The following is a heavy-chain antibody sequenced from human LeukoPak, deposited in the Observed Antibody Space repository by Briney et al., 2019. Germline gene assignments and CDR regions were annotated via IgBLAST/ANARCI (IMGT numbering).Heavy chain of an antibody. CDR2: ISGSDDST. V-gene: IGHV3-23*01. D-gene: IGHD2-21*01. Sequence: GGSLRLSCVASGFTLSTYAMTWVRQAPGKGLEWVSGISGSDDSTYYADSVKGRFTISRDNFNNTLYLQMKSLRVEDTAVYYCAKGIPFDPWGQGTLVTVSS. CDR3: AKGIPFDP. CDR1: GFTLSTYA. J-gene: IGHJ5*02.